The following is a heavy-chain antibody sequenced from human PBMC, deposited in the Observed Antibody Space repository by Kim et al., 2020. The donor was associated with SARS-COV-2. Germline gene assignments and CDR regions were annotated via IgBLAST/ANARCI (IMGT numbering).Heavy chain of an antibody. J-gene: IGHJ4*02. CDR1: GFIFISYA. V-gene: IGHV3-23*01. CDR2: ISGSGGNT. CDR3: AKDQLLGNGLYYPFDF. Sequence: GGSLRLSCAASGFIFISYAMSWVRQAPGKWLEWVSTISGSGGNTFYADTVKGRLTITRYNSKNTLYLQRRRLRAEDTDMYYCAKDQLLGNGLYYPFDFWGPKTMLTVSS. D-gene: IGHD3-10*01.